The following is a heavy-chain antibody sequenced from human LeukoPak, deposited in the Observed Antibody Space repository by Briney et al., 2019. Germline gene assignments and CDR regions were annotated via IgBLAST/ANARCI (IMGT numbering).Heavy chain of an antibody. CDR2: ISGSGGST. CDR1: GFTFSSYA. V-gene: IGHV3-23*01. D-gene: IGHD2-2*01. Sequence: PGGSLRLSCAASGFTFSSYAMSWVRQAPGKGLEWVSAISGSGGSTYYADSVKGRFTIHRDNSKNTLYLQMNSLRAEDTAVYYCAKIPRHCSSTSCYLDYWGQGTLVTVSS. J-gene: IGHJ4*02. CDR3: AKIPRHCSSTSCYLDY.